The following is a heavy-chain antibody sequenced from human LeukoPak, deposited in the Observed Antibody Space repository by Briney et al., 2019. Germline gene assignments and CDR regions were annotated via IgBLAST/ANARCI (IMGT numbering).Heavy chain of an antibody. CDR2: ISRDGSII. CDR3: ASARITGTSGPDY. J-gene: IGHJ4*02. CDR1: SNSW. D-gene: IGHD1-20*01. Sequence: GGSLRLSCAASSNSWLHWVRQVPGKGLVWVSRISRDGSIINYADSVKGRFTISRDNAKNTLYLQMNSLRAEDTAVYYCASARITGTSGPDYWGQGTLVTVSS. V-gene: IGHV3-74*01.